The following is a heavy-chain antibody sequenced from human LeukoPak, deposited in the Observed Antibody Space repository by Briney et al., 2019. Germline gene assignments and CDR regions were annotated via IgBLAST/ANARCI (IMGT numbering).Heavy chain of an antibody. CDR2: INYNGGST. D-gene: IGHD6-19*01. CDR1: GFTFDDYG. Sequence: PGGSLRLSCAASGFTFDDYGMSWVRQAPGKGLEWVSGINYNGGSTGYADSVKGRFTISRDTSKNTLYLQMNSLRVDDTAVYYCARDLYSSAWYGIHWGQGTLVTVSS. J-gene: IGHJ4*02. CDR3: ARDLYSSAWYGIH. V-gene: IGHV3-20*04.